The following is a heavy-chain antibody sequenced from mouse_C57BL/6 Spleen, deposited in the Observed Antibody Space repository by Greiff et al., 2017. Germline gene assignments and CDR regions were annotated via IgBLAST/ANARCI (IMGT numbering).Heavy chain of an antibody. V-gene: IGHV5-4*01. CDR3: AREAPFTTVVATDAY. J-gene: IGHJ3*01. CDR2: ISDGGSYT. Sequence: EVMLVESGGGLVKPGGSLKLSCAASGFTFSSYAMSWVRQTPEKRLEWVATISDGGSYTYYPDNVKGRFTISRDNAKNNLYLQMSHLKSEDTAMYYCAREAPFTTVVATDAYWGQGTLVTVSA. CDR1: GFTFSSYA. D-gene: IGHD1-1*01.